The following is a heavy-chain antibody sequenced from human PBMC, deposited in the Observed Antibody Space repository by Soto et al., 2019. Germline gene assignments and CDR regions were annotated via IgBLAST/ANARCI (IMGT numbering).Heavy chain of an antibody. CDR1: GYTFTTYG. CDR2: VSPYNGDT. V-gene: IGHV1-18*04. CDR3: AREVGHMDV. Sequence: GASVKVSCKAFGYTFTTYGINWVRQAPGQGLEWMGWVSPYNGDTTYAQKVQGRVTTTTDTSTRTAYLELGSLRSDDTAVYYCAREVGHMDVWGQGTTVTVSS. J-gene: IGHJ6*02.